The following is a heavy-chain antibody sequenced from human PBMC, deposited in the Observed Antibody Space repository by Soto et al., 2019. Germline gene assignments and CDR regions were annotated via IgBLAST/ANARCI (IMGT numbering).Heavy chain of an antibody. CDR3: ASLNPPRDY. Sequence: PGGSLRLSCAASGFTFSSYGMHWVRQAPGKGLEWVAVISYDGSNKYYADSVKGRFTISRDNSKNTLYLQMNSLRAEDTAVYYCASLNPPRDYCGQGTLVTVSS. J-gene: IGHJ4*02. CDR1: GFTFSSYG. V-gene: IGHV3-30*03. CDR2: ISYDGSNK.